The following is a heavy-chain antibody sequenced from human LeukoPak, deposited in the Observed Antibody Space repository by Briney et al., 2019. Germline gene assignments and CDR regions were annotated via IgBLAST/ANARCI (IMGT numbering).Heavy chain of an antibody. J-gene: IGHJ4*02. V-gene: IGHV3-21*01. CDR2: IGPTGTDR. Sequence: GGSLRLSCAASGFTFSSCGFNWDRQAPGRGLEWVSSIGPTGTDRYYADSVRGRFTISRDNAKNSMYLQMDSLRDEDTAVYYCATETIGRHYDYWGQGTLLTVSS. CDR1: GFTFSSCG. CDR3: ATETIGRHYDY. D-gene: IGHD1-14*01.